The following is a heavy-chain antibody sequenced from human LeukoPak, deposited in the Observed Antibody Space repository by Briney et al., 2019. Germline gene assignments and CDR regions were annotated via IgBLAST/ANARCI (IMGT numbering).Heavy chain of an antibody. CDR1: GGTSSSYA. CDR2: MNPNSGNT. Sequence: ASVKVSCKASGGTSSSYAISWVRQAPGQGLEWMGWMNPNSGNTGYAQKFQGRVTMTRNTSISTAYMELSSLRSEDTAVYYCARVGSQNYDILTGYYSYNWFDPWGQGTLVTVSS. D-gene: IGHD3-9*01. J-gene: IGHJ5*02. V-gene: IGHV1-8*02. CDR3: ARVGSQNYDILTGYYSYNWFDP.